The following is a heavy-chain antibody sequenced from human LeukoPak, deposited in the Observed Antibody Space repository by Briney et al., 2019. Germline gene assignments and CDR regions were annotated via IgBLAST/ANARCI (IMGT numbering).Heavy chain of an antibody. Sequence: GGSLRLSCAASGFTFSSYDMHWVRQVTGKRLEWVSAIGIAGDTYYLDSVKGRFTISRENAKNSLYLQMNSLRAGDTAVYCCARGGDRDYWGQGTLVTVSS. CDR1: GFTFSSYD. J-gene: IGHJ4*02. CDR2: IGIAGDT. V-gene: IGHV3-13*04. CDR3: ARGGDRDY.